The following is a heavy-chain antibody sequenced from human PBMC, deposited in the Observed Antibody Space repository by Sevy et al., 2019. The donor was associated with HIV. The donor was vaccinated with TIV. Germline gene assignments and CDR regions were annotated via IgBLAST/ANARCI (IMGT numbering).Heavy chain of an antibody. CDR3: ARLFGYYDSSGYYYFPYYYYYGMDV. CDR1: GGSISSSSYY. J-gene: IGHJ6*02. D-gene: IGHD3-22*01. V-gene: IGHV4-39*01. CDR2: IYYSGST. Sequence: SETLSLTCTVSGGSISSSSYYWGWIRQPPGKGLEWIGSIYYSGSTYYNPSLKSRVTISVDTSKNQFSLKLSSVTAADTAVYYCARLFGYYDSSGYYYFPYYYYYGMDVWGQGTTFTVSS.